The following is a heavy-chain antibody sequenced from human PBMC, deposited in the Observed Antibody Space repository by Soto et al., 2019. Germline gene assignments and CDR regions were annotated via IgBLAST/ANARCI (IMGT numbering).Heavy chain of an antibody. Sequence: LSLTCTVSGGSISSGGYYWSWIRQHPGKGLEWIGYIYYSGSTYYNPSLKSRVTISVDTSKNQFSLKLSSVTAADTAVYYCASYCSSTSCYTPRKGYYGMDVWGQGTTVTVSS. CDR1: GGSISSGGYY. J-gene: IGHJ6*02. D-gene: IGHD2-2*02. CDR3: ASYCSSTSCYTPRKGYYGMDV. V-gene: IGHV4-31*03. CDR2: IYYSGST.